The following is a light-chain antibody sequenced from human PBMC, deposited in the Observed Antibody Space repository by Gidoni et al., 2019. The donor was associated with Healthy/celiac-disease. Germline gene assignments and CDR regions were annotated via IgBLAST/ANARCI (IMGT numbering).Light chain of an antibody. CDR1: QSVSSY. CDR3: QQRSNWLT. CDR2: DAS. Sequence: EIVLPQSPATLSLSPCERATLSCRASQSVSSYLAWYQQKPGQAPRLLIYDASNRATGIPARFSGSGSGTDFTLTISSLEHEDFAVYYCQQRSNWLTFGGGTKVEIK. V-gene: IGKV3-11*01. J-gene: IGKJ4*01.